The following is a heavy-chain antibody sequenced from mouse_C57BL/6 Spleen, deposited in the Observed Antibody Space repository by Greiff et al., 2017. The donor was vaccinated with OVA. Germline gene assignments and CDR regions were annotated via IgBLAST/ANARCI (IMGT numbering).Heavy chain of an antibody. D-gene: IGHD1-2*01. CDR2: IYPGSGST. V-gene: IGHV1-55*01. CDR1: GYTFTSYW. Sequence: QVHVKQPGAELVKPGASVKMSCKASGYTFTSYWITWVKQRPGQGLEWIGDIYPGSGSTNYNEKFKSKATLTVDTSSSTAYMQLSSLTSEDSAVYYCASGNYGLYYYAMDYWGQGTSVTVSS. CDR3: ASGNYGLYYYAMDY. J-gene: IGHJ4*01.